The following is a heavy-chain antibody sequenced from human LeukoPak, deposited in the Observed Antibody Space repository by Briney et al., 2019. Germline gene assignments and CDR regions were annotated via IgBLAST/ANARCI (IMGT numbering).Heavy chain of an antibody. CDR1: GGSISSSNW. J-gene: IGHJ5*02. CDR2: IYHSGST. CDR3: ARDPIAAASRYNWFDP. D-gene: IGHD6-13*01. V-gene: IGHV4-4*02. Sequence: SGTLSLTCAVSGGSISSSNWWSWVRQPPGKGLEWIGEIYHSGSTNYNPSLKSRVTISVDKSKNQFSLKLSSVTAADTAVYYCARDPIAAASRYNWFDPWGQGTLVTVFS.